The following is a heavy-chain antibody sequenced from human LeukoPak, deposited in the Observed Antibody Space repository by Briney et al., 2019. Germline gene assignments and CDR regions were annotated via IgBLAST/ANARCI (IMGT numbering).Heavy chain of an antibody. CDR2: INTDGSST. CDR1: GFTLSSYW. CDR3: ARVRGYSYGPVDY. J-gene: IGHJ4*02. V-gene: IGHV3-74*01. Sequence: GGSLRLSCAASGFTLSSYWMHWVRQAPGKGLVWVSRINTDGSSTSYADSVKGRFTISRDNAKNSLYLQMNSLRAEDAAVYYCARVRGYSYGPVDYWGQGNLVTVSS. D-gene: IGHD5-18*01.